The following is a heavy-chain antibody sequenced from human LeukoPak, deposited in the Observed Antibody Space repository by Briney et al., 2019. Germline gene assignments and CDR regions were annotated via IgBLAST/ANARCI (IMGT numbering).Heavy chain of an antibody. CDR2: IYTSGST. V-gene: IGHV4-4*07. J-gene: IGHJ6*03. CDR1: GGSISSYY. D-gene: IGHD3-10*01. CDR3: ARDLVSYYGSGNYYYYMDV. Sequence: PSETLSLTCTASGGSISSYYWSWIRQPAGRGLEWIGRIYTSGSTNYNPSLKSRVTMSVDTSKNQFSLKLSSVTAADTAVYYCARDLVSYYGSGNYYYYMDVWGKGTTVTISS.